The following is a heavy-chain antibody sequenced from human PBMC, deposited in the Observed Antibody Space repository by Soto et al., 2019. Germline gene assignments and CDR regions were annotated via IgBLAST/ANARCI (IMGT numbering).Heavy chain of an antibody. J-gene: IGHJ4*02. D-gene: IGHD3-22*01. CDR2: IIPIFGTA. V-gene: IGHV1-69*06. CDR3: ARDLERYHFYDSSERGGY. Sequence: QVQLVQSGAEVKKPGSSVKVSCKASGGTFSSYAISWVRQAPGQGLEWMGGIIPIFGTANYAQKFQGRVTINADKSTSTAYMELSSLRSEDTAVYYCARDLERYHFYDSSERGGYWGQGTLVTVSS. CDR1: GGTFSSYA.